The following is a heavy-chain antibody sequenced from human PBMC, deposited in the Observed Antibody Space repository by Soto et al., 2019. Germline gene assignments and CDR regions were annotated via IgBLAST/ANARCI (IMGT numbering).Heavy chain of an antibody. CDR2: IYSGGNT. V-gene: IGHV3-66*04. D-gene: IGHD3-10*01. CDR3: ARHVEFYWYFDL. Sequence: EVQLVESGGGLVQPGGSLRLSCAASGFTVSSSYMDWVRQAPGKGLEWVSSIYSGGNTYYSDSERGRFTISTDNSKDTLYLQRNSLRVDDTAMYYGARHVEFYWYFDLWGRGTLVTVSS. CDR1: GFTVSSSY. J-gene: IGHJ2*01.